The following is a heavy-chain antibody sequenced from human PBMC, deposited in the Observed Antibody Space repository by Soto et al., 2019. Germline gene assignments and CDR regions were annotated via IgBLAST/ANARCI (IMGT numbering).Heavy chain of an antibody. CDR2: IYWDDDK. J-gene: IGHJ5*02. Sequence: QITLKESGPTLVKPTQTLTLTCTFSGFSLSTSGVGVGWIRQPPGKALEWLALIYWDDDKRYSPSLKSRLTTPXAXSXXQVVLTMTNMDPVDTAPYYCAHRRSTYYYDSTFDPWGQGTLVTVSS. D-gene: IGHD3-22*01. V-gene: IGHV2-5*02. CDR3: AHRRSTYYYDSTFDP. CDR1: GFSLSTSGVG.